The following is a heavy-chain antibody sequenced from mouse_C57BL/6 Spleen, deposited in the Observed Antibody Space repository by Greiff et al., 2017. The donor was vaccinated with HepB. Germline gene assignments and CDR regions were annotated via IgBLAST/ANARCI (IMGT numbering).Heavy chain of an antibody. Sequence: QVQLQQPGAELVKPGASVKMSCKASGYTFPSYWITWVKQRPGQGLEWIGDIYPGSGSTNYNEKFKSKATLTVDTSSSTAYMQLSSLTSEDSAVYYCARYYYSSSYVDYWGQGTTLTVSS. J-gene: IGHJ2*01. CDR3: ARYYYSSSYVDY. D-gene: IGHD1-1*01. V-gene: IGHV1-55*01. CDR2: IYPGSGST. CDR1: GYTFPSYW.